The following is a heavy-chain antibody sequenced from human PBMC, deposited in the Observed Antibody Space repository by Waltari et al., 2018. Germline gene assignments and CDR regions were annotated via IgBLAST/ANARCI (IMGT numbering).Heavy chain of an antibody. CDR1: GYTFTGYY. V-gene: IGHV1-2*06. D-gene: IGHD6-13*01. CDR2: INPNSGGT. J-gene: IGHJ3*02. Sequence: QVKLVQSGAEVKKPGASVKVSCKASGYTFTGYYMPWVRQAPGQGLEWMGRINPNSGGTNYAQKFQGRVTMTRDTSISTAYMELSRLRSDDTAVYYCARPGIAASSLDAFDIWGQGTMVTVSS. CDR3: ARPGIAASSLDAFDI.